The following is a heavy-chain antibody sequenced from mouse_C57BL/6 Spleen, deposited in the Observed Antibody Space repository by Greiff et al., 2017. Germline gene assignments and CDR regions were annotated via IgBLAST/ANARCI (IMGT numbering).Heavy chain of an antibody. CDR3: ARDGGQGYFDY. D-gene: IGHD3-3*01. CDR1: GFAFSDYY. J-gene: IGHJ2*01. CDR2: INYDGSST. Sequence: EVKLVESEGGLVQPGSSMKLSCTASGFAFSDYYMAWVRQVPEKGLEWVANINYDGSSTYYLDSLKSRFIISRDNAKNILYLQMSSLKSEDTATYYCARDGGQGYFDYWGQGTTLTVSS. V-gene: IGHV5-16*01.